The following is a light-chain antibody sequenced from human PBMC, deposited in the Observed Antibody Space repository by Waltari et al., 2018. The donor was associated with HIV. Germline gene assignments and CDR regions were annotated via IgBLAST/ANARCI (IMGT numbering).Light chain of an antibody. V-gene: IGLV1-40*01. Sequence: QSLLTQPPSVSSTPGPRITISCTGNKSNIAAGHDVHCFRQLPGTAPRLRIVANSNRPSGVPDRISGSKSTASASLAITGLQAEDEGYYYCQSSDIRLHGLWVFGGGTKVTVL. J-gene: IGLJ3*02. CDR1: KSNIAAGHD. CDR2: ANS. CDR3: QSSDIRLHGLWV.